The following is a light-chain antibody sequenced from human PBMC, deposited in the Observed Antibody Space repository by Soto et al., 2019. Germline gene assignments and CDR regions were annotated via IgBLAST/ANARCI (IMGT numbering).Light chain of an antibody. CDR3: SSYTSSSDVV. J-gene: IGLJ2*01. V-gene: IGLV2-14*03. Sequence: QSALTQPASVSGSPGQSITISCTGTSSDVGGYNYVSWYQHHPGKAPKLMIYDVSNRPSGVSNRFSGSKSGNTASLTISGLQAEDEADYYCSSYTSSSDVVFGGGTKL. CDR1: SSDVGGYNY. CDR2: DVS.